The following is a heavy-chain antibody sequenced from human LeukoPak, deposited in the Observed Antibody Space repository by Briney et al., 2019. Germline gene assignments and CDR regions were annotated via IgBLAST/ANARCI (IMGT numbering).Heavy chain of an antibody. Sequence: GGSLRLSCAASGFTFSTYAIHWVRQAPGKGLEWVSYIRSSSRTIYYADSVKGRFTISRDNAKNSLYLQMNSLRAEDTAVYYCARDGSGRVPEMSAPDYWGQGTLVTVSS. CDR1: GFTFSTYA. J-gene: IGHJ4*02. CDR2: IRSSSRTI. V-gene: IGHV3-48*01. CDR3: ARDGSGRVPEMSAPDY. D-gene: IGHD3-10*01.